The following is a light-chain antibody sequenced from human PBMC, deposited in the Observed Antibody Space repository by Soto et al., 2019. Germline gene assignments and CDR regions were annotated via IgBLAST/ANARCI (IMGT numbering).Light chain of an antibody. V-gene: IGKV3-15*01. CDR1: RSVSSN. Sequence: VDMRQSPAPLSVSPGERTTLSCRASRSVSSNLAWYRKKPGQAPRLLIYGASTRATGITGRFSGSGSGTEFTLTINSLQSEDVAVYYCQQYNHWPGTFGQGTKVDIK. CDR2: GAS. CDR3: QQYNHWPGT. J-gene: IGKJ1*01.